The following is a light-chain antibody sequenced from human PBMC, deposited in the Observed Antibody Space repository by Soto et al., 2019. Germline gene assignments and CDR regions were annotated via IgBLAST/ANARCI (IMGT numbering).Light chain of an antibody. J-gene: IGKJ2*01. CDR2: DAS. CDR3: QQYNSYSL. Sequence: DIQMTQSPSTLSASVGDRVTISCRASQSISSRLAWYQQKPGKAPKLLIYDASTLESGVPSRFSGSGSGTEFTLTISSLQPDDFATYYRQQYNSYSLFGQGTKLEIK. V-gene: IGKV1-5*01. CDR1: QSISSR.